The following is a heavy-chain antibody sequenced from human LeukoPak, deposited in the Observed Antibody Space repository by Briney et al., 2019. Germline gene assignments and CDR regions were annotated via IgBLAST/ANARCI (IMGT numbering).Heavy chain of an antibody. D-gene: IGHD6-13*01. CDR1: GFTFSSYG. V-gene: IGHV3-33*06. Sequence: PGRSLRLSCAASGFTFSSYGMHWVRQAPGKGLEWVAVIWYDGSNTYYADSVKGRFTIYRDNSKNTLYLQMNSLRAEDTAVYYCAKDLLAGIAARPTPHYWGQGPLVTVSS. CDR3: AKDLLAGIAARPTPHY. CDR2: IWYDGSNT. J-gene: IGHJ4*02.